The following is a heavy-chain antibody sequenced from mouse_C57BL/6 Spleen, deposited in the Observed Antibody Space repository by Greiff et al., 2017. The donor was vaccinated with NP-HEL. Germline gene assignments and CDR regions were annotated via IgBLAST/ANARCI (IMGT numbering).Heavy chain of an antibody. D-gene: IGHD1-1*01. CDR3: ARSGYYGSSLYFDY. J-gene: IGHJ2*01. V-gene: IGHV1-75*01. CDR1: GYTFTDYY. Sequence: QVQLQQSGPELVKPGASVKISCKASGYTFTDYYINWVKQRPGQGLEWIGWIFPGSGSTYYNEKFKGKATLTVDKSSSTAYMLLSSLTSEDSAVYFCARSGYYGSSLYFDYWGQGTTLTVSS. CDR2: IFPGSGST.